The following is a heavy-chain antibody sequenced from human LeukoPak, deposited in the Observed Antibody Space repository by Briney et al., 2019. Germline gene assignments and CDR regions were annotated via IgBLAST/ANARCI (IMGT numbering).Heavy chain of an antibody. J-gene: IGHJ6*02. CDR1: GYTFTSYY. V-gene: IGHV1-46*01. CDR2: INPSGGST. D-gene: IGHD2-2*01. CDR3: AREYCSSTSCYWDYYYYGMDV. Sequence: ASVKVSCKASGYTFTSYYMHWVRQAPGQGLEWMGIINPSGGSTSYAQKFQGRVTMTRDTSTSTVYMELSSLRSEDTAVYYCAREYCSSTSCYWDYYYYGMDVWGQGTTVTVSS.